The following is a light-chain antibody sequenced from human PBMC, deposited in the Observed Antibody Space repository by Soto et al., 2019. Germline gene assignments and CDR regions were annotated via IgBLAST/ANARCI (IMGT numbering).Light chain of an antibody. Sequence: EVTLTQSPVSLSSSPGERPTLTSSHSLSYRFLLAWYQPNPGQAPRLLISDAYNRATGIPPRFSGSGSGTDFTLTISSLEPEDSAVYYCQQRHVWPITFGQGTRLVIK. CDR3: QQRHVWPIT. V-gene: IGKV3-11*01. CDR2: DAY. CDR1: LSYRFL. J-gene: IGKJ5*01.